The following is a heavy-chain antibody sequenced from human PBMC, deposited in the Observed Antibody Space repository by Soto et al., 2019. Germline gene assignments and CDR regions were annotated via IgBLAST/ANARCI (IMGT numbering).Heavy chain of an antibody. CDR2: INPNNGNT. CDR1: GYTFTGYY. Sequence: ASVKVSCTASGYTFTGYYMHWVRQAPGQGLEWMGWINPNNGNTNYAQKFQGRVTMTTDTFTRTAYMEVRSLRSDDTAVYYCAREGTCSSTSCPTYFSFGMDVWGQGTTVTVSS. D-gene: IGHD2-2*01. J-gene: IGHJ6*02. CDR3: AREGTCSSTSCPTYFSFGMDV. V-gene: IGHV1-18*04.